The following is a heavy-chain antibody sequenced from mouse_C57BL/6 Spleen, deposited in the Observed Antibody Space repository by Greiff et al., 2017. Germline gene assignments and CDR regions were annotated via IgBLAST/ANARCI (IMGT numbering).Heavy chain of an antibody. CDR3: AYYYGSSLWYFDV. Sequence: EVQLQQSGPELVKPGASVKISCKASGYTFTDYYMNWVKQSHGKSLEWIGDINPNNGGTSYNQKFKGKATLTVDKSSSTAYMELRSLTSEDSAVYYCAYYYGSSLWYFDVWGTGTTVTVSS. D-gene: IGHD1-1*01. CDR2: INPNNGGT. J-gene: IGHJ1*03. CDR1: GYTFTDYY. V-gene: IGHV1-26*01.